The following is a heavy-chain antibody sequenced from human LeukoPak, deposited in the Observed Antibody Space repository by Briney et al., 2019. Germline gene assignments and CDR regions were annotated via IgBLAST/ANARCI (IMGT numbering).Heavy chain of an antibody. V-gene: IGHV5-51*01. CDR1: GYSFTNYW. Sequence: GESLKISCRTSGYSFTNYWIGWVRQMPGKGLEWLGNINPANSDITNSPSFQGQVTLSADKSISTAYLQGSSLKASDTAIYYCARHWSSAWFGYWGQGTQVTVSP. D-gene: IGHD6-25*01. J-gene: IGHJ4*02. CDR3: ARHWSSAWFGY. CDR2: INPANSDI.